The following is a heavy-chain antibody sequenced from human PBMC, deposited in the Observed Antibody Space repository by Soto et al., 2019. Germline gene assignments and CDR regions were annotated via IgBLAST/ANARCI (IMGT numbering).Heavy chain of an antibody. V-gene: IGHV3-33*01. D-gene: IGHD3-9*01. J-gene: IGHJ4*02. CDR1: GFTFSSYG. CDR3: ARERANYDILTGYYTTFDY. CDR2: IWYDGSNK. Sequence: PGGSLRLSCAASGFTFSSYGMHWVRQAPGKGLEWVAVIWYDGSNKYYADSVKGRFTISRDNSKNTLYLQMNSLRAEDTAVYYCARERANYDILTGYYTTFDYWGQGTLVTVSS.